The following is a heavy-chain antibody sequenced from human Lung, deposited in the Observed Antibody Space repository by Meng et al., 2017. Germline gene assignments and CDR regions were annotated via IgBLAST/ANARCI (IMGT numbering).Heavy chain of an antibody. J-gene: IGHJ4*02. CDR1: GFTFSSYA. V-gene: IGHV3-23*01. CDR3: VRRIEYSSSSGY. D-gene: IGHD6-6*01. CDR2: ISGSGGST. Sequence: EVQRWESGGGVVQPGGSPRLSCVASGFTFSSYAMTWVRQAPGKGLEWVSSISGSGGSTYYADSVRGRFTISRDNSKNTVYLQMNSLRAEDTAIYYCVRRIEYSSSSGYWGQGTLVTSPQ.